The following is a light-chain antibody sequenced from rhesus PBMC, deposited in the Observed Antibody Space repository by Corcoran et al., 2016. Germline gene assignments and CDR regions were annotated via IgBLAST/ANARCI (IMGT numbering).Light chain of an antibody. V-gene: IGKV1-32*01. Sequence: DIPMTQSPSSLSASVGDRVTITCRASQGINNYLNWYQENPGKAPKLLIYSEKRLERGVPSRFSCSGAVTEFTITISSLQPEDFATYYCQQYDSLPWTFGQGTKVEIK. J-gene: IGKJ1*01. CDR1: QGINNY. CDR2: SEK. CDR3: QQYDSLPWT.